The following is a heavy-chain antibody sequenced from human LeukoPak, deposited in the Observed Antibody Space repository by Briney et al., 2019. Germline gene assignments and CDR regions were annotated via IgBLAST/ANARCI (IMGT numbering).Heavy chain of an antibody. D-gene: IGHD6-19*01. J-gene: IGHJ5*02. Sequence: PSETLSLTCTVSGDSISSGSYSWGWIRQPPGKGLEWIGSIHYSGSTYYNPSLNSRVPISVDTPKNQFSLKLSSVTAADTAVYYCARLLASGWYSWFDPWGQGTLVTVSS. CDR2: IHYSGST. CDR3: ARLLASGWYSWFDP. V-gene: IGHV4-39*01. CDR1: GDSISSGSYS.